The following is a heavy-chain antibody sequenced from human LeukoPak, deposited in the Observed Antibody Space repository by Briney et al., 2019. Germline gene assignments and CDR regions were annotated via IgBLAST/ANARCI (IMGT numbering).Heavy chain of an antibody. D-gene: IGHD1-26*01. CDR1: GFTFSTYW. Sequence: PGGSPRLSCEASGFTFSTYWKSWVRQAPGKGLEWVANINPDGSEKSYVESVKGRFTISGDKAKNSLYLQMNSLRAEDTALYYCARDGGSSGSYPYWGQGILVTVSS. CDR2: INPDGSEK. CDR3: ARDGGSSGSYPY. V-gene: IGHV3-7*01. J-gene: IGHJ4*02.